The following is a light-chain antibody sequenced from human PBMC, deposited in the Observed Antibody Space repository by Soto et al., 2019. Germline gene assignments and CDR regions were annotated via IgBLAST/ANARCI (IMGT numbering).Light chain of an antibody. V-gene: IGKV1-39*01. CDR3: QQCFSTPALT. CDR2: GAS. J-gene: IGKJ4*01. CDR1: QNIGTF. Sequence: DIQMTQSPSSLSASVGDRVTITCRASQNIGTFLNWYQQKPGKAPKLLIYGASNLSTGVPSTFSGSGSGTDFTLTISSLQPDDFATYQCQQCFSTPALTFGGGTKVDIK.